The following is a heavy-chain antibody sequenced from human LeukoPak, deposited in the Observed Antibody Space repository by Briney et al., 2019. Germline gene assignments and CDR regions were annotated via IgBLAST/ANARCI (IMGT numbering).Heavy chain of an antibody. J-gene: IGHJ4*02. V-gene: IGHV3-66*01. CDR1: GFTVSSNY. CDR3: AKDTSGYSLEYFDY. D-gene: IGHD5-18*01. Sequence: GGSLRLSCAASGFTVSSNYMSWVRQAPGKGLEWVSVIYSGGSTYYADSVKGRFTISKDNSKNTLYLQMNSLRAEDTAVYYCAKDTSGYSLEYFDYWGQGTLVTVSS. CDR2: IYSGGST.